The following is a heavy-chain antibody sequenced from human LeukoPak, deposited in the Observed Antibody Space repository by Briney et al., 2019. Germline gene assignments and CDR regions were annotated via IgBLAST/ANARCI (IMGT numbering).Heavy chain of an antibody. J-gene: IGHJ4*02. CDR1: GGTFSSYA. D-gene: IGHD4-17*01. V-gene: IGHV1-69*13. Sequence: SVKVSCKASGGTFSSYAISWVRQAPGHGLEWMGGIIPIFGTANYAQKFQGRVTITADESTSTAYMELSSLRSEDTAVYYCARTTLDYGAFLDYWGQGTLVTVSS. CDR2: IIPIFGTA. CDR3: ARTTLDYGAFLDY.